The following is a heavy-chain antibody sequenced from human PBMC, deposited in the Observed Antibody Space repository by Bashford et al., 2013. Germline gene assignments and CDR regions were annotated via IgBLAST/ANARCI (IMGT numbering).Heavy chain of an antibody. V-gene: IGHV3-33*01. Sequence: VRQAPGKGLEWVAVIWYDETRYADSVRGRFTVSRDNFKNTLSLQMNSLTAEDTAVYYCVVGKRLTATSFWYFDVWGRGTLVTVSS. D-gene: IGHD1-26*01. J-gene: IGHJ2*01. CDR3: VVGKRLTATSFWYFDV. CDR2: IWYDET.